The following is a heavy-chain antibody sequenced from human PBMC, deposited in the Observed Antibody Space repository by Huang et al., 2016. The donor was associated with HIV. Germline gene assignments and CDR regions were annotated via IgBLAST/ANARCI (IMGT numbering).Heavy chain of an antibody. Sequence: VQLVESGGGVVQRGRSLRLACAASGFSFSTYGLHWVRQVPGKGLEWVAVISYDGSNKYYAHSVKGRFTISRDTSENKVYLQMNSLRHEDTAVYYCAKDGADEEWDIDYWGQGTLVTVSS. V-gene: IGHV3-30*18. D-gene: IGHD1-26*01. J-gene: IGHJ4*02. CDR3: AKDGADEEWDIDY. CDR2: ISYDGSNK. CDR1: GFSFSTYG.